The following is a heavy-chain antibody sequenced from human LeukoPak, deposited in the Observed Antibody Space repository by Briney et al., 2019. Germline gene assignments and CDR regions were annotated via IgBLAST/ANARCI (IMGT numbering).Heavy chain of an antibody. J-gene: IGHJ6*02. CDR1: GFTFGMYA. V-gene: IGHV3-23*01. CDR2: LSGSGGST. CDR3: ARERGCSSTSCYTVYYDFWSGYYGIGYYYGMDV. Sequence: GGSLRLPCAASGFTFGMYAMSWVRQAPGKGLEWVSTLSGSGGSTYYADSVKGRFTISGDESKNTLSLQMNSLRPEDTAVYYCARERGCSSTSCYTVYYDFWSGYYGIGYYYGMDVWGQGTTVTVSS. D-gene: IGHD3-3*01.